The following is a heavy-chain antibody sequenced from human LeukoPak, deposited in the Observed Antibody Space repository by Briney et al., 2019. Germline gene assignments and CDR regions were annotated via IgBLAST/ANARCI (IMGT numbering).Heavy chain of an antibody. J-gene: IGHJ5*02. CDR2: IYYTGST. V-gene: IGHV4-59*12. CDR3: ARERRITMVRGVTTSNWFDP. Sequence: SETLSLTCSVSGGSISSLYWSWIRQPPGKGLEWIGYIYYTGSTNYNPSLKSRVTISVDTSKNQFSLKLSSVTAADTAVYYCARERRITMVRGVTTSNWFDPWGQGTLVTVSS. CDR1: GGSISSLY. D-gene: IGHD3-10*01.